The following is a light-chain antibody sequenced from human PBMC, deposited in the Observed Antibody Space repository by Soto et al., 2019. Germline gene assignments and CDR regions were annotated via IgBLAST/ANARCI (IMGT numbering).Light chain of an antibody. Sequence: EIVMTQSPATLSLSPGEGATLSCWASQSVSGNLAWYQQKSVQAPRLLMYGASTRATGIPARFSGSGSGTEFTLTISSLQSEDFAVYYCQQYVKGPRKCGQGTRWIS. V-gene: IGKV3-15*01. CDR2: GAS. CDR3: QQYVKGPRK. J-gene: IGKJ1*01. CDR1: QSVSGN.